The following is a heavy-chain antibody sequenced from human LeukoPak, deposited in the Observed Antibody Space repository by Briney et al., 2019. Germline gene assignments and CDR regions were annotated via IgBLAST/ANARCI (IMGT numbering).Heavy chain of an antibody. V-gene: IGHV3-21*01. CDR1: GFTFSSYG. Sequence: GGSLRLSCAASGFTFSSYGMHWVRQAPGKGLEWVSSISSSSSYIYYADSVKGRFTISRDNAKNSLYLQMNSLRAEDTAVYYCARDTTYYYDSSGYYYFDYWGQGTLVTVSS. CDR3: ARDTTYYYDSSGYYYFDY. D-gene: IGHD3-22*01. CDR2: ISSSSSYI. J-gene: IGHJ4*02.